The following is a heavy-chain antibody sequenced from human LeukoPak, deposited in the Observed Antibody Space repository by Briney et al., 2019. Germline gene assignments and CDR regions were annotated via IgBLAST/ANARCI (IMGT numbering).Heavy chain of an antibody. CDR3: ARDSTPLRFLEWLIDY. Sequence: GASVKVSCKASGYTFTGYYIHWVRQAPGQGLEWVGWINPNSGGTNYAQKFQGRVTMTRDTSISTAYMELSRLRSDDTAVYYCARDSTPLRFLEWLIDYWGQGTLVTVSS. D-gene: IGHD3-3*01. J-gene: IGHJ4*02. V-gene: IGHV1-2*02. CDR2: INPNSGGT. CDR1: GYTFTGYY.